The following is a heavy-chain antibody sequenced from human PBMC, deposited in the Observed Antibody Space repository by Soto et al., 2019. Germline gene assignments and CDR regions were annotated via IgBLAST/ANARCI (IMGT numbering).Heavy chain of an antibody. CDR2: IYYSGST. Sequence: QLQLQESGPGLVKPSETLSLTCTVSGGSISSSSYYWGWIRQPPGKGLEWIGSIYYSGSTYYNPSLKSRVTISVDTSKNQFSLKLSSVTAADTAVYHCARSIVVVVAATPRQFDYWGQGTLVTVSS. CDR1: GGSISSSSYY. J-gene: IGHJ4*02. V-gene: IGHV4-39*01. CDR3: ARSIVVVVAATPRQFDY. D-gene: IGHD2-15*01.